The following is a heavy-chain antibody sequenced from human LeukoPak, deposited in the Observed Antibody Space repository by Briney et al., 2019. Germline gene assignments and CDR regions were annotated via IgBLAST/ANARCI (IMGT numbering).Heavy chain of an antibody. CDR3: ARDDYGDY. Sequence: PGGSLRLSCAASGFTFSSYWMSWVRQAPAKGREWVANIKQDGSEESYVDSVKGRFTISRDNAKNSLYLQMNSLRAEDTAVYYCARDDYGDYWGQGILVTVSS. CDR2: IKQDGSEE. CDR1: GFTFSSYW. V-gene: IGHV3-7*01. J-gene: IGHJ4*02.